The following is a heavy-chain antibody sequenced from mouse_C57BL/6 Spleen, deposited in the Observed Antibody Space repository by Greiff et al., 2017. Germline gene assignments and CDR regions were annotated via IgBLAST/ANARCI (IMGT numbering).Heavy chain of an antibody. J-gene: IGHJ4*01. Sequence: EVKLMESGGGLVKPGGSLKLSCAASGFTFSDYGMHWVRQAPEKGLEWVAYISSGSSTIYYADTVKGRFTISRDNAKNTLFLQMTSLRSEDTAMYYCARSPDYWGQGTSVTVSS. CDR2: ISSGSSTI. V-gene: IGHV5-17*01. CDR1: GFTFSDYG. CDR3: ARSPDY.